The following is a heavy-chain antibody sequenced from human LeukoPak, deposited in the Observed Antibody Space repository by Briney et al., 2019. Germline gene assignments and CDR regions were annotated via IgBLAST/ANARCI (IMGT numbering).Heavy chain of an antibody. V-gene: IGHV1-46*01. J-gene: IGHJ4*02. CDR2: INPSGGST. CDR1: GYTFTSYY. CDR3: ARGDDFWSGPPTPYFDY. D-gene: IGHD3-3*01. Sequence: ASVKVSCKASGYTFTSYYMHWVRQAPGQGLEWMGIINPSGGSTSYAQKFQGRVTMTRDTSTSTVYMELSSLRSEDTAVYYCARGDDFWSGPPTPYFDYWGQGTLVTVSS.